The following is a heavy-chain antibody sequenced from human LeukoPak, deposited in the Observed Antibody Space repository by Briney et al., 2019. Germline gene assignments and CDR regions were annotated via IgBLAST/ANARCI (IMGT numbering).Heavy chain of an antibody. Sequence: GGSLRLSCAASGFSFSNYAMNWVRQAPGKGLEWVSYISGGSAAIYYADSVEGRFTISRDKAKNSLYLQMNSLRAEDTAVYYCARDPSRGYNYYSYMDVWGKGTTVTVSS. CDR2: ISGGSAAI. CDR3: ARDPSRGYNYYSYMDV. J-gene: IGHJ6*03. D-gene: IGHD6-13*01. CDR1: GFSFSNYA. V-gene: IGHV3-48*01.